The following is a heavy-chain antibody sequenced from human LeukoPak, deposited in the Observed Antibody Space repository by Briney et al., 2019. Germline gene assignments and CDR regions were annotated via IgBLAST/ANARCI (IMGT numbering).Heavy chain of an antibody. CDR1: GFTFGDYA. Sequence: GGSLRLSCTASGFTFGDYAMGWVRQAPGKGLEWVGFIRSKAYGGTTEYAASVKGRFTISRDDSKSIAYLQMNSLKTEDTAVYYCTRRYRVLRRYDAFDIWGQGTMVTVSS. J-gene: IGHJ3*02. D-gene: IGHD3-3*01. CDR3: TRRYRVLRRYDAFDI. CDR2: IRSKAYGGTT. V-gene: IGHV3-49*04.